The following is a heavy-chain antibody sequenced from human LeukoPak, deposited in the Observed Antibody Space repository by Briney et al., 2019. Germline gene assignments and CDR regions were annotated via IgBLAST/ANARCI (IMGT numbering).Heavy chain of an antibody. CDR1: GGSISSSSYY. Sequence: SETLSLACTVSGGSISSSSYYWGWIRQPPGKGLEWIGSIYYSGSTYYNPSLKSRVTISVDTSKNQFSLKRSSVTAADTAVYYRAGPRTGWFPFDYWGQGTLVTVSS. J-gene: IGHJ4*02. CDR2: IYYSGST. V-gene: IGHV4-39*01. D-gene: IGHD2-15*01. CDR3: AGPRTGWFPFDY.